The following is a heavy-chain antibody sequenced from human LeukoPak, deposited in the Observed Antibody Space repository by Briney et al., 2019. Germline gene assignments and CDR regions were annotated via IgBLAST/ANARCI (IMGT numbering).Heavy chain of an antibody. CDR3: AADGYSYGGGAYCYFGIDV. V-gene: IGHV1-58*01. CDR1: GFTFTSSA. CDR2: IVVGTGNT. J-gene: IGHJ6*02. Sequence: SVKVSCKASGFTFTSSAVQWVRQARGQRLEWIGWIVVGTGNTNYAQKFQERVTITRDMSTSTAYMELSSLRSEDTAVYYCAADGYSYGGGAYCYFGIDVWGQGTTVTVSS. D-gene: IGHD5-18*01.